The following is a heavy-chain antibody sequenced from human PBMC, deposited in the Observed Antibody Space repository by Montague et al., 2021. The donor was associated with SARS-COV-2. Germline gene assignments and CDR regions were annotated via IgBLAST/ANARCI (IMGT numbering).Heavy chain of an antibody. J-gene: IGHJ4*02. CDR2: IYHSGST. D-gene: IGHD2-2*01. CDR1: GYSISSGYY. CDR3: ARSQDCSTTSCHFDY. V-gene: IGHV4-38-2*02. Sequence: SETLSLTCTVSGYSISSGYYWGWIRQPPGKGLEWIGSIYHSGSTCYNPSLKSRVTISVDTSKNQFSLKLSSVTAADTAVCYCARSQDCSTTSCHFDYWGQGTLVTVSS.